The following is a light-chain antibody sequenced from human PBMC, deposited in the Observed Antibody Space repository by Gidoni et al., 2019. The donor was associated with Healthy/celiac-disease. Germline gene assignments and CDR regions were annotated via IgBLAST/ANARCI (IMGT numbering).Light chain of an antibody. V-gene: IGKV3-20*01. CDR1: QSVSSSY. CDR2: GAS. Sequence: EIVLTQSQGNLSLSPGERATLSCRASQSVSSSYLAWYKHKPVQAPRLLIYGASSRATGIPDRFSGSGSGTDFTLTISRLEPEDFAVYYCQQYDLFGGGTKVEIK. CDR3: QQYDL. J-gene: IGKJ4*01.